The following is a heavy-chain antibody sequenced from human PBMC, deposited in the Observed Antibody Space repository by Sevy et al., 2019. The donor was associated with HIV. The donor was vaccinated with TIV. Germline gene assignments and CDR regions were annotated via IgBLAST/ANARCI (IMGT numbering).Heavy chain of an antibody. CDR2: IYYSGST. J-gene: IGHJ6*02. D-gene: IGHD5-12*01. Sequence: SETLSLTCTVSGGSISSSSYYWGWIRQPPGNGLEWIGSIYYSGSTYYNPSLKSRVTISVDTSKNQFSLKLSSVTAADTAVYYCASPYSGYDSGAYGMDVWGQGTTVTVSS. CDR3: ASPYSGYDSGAYGMDV. CDR1: GGSISSSSYY. V-gene: IGHV4-39*01.